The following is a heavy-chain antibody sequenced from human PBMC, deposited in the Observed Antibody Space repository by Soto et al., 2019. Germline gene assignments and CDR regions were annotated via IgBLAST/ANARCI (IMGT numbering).Heavy chain of an antibody. Sequence: SVKVSCKASGFTFTSSAVQWVRQARGQRLEWIGWIVVGSGNTNYAQKFQERVTITRDMSTSTAYMELSSLRPEDTAVYYCAADNDYVWGSYVVAFDIWGQGTMVTVSS. D-gene: IGHD3-16*01. CDR3: AADNDYVWGSYVVAFDI. J-gene: IGHJ3*02. V-gene: IGHV1-58*01. CDR2: IVVGSGNT. CDR1: GFTFTSSA.